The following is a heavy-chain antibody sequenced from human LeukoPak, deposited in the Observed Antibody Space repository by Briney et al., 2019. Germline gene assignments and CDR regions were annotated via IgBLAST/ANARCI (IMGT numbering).Heavy chain of an antibody. CDR3: ARNYYGSGSYLSFDY. D-gene: IGHD3-10*01. Sequence: GASVKVSCKASGYTFTGYYMHWVRQAPGQGLEWMGWINPNSGGTNYAQKFRGWVTMTRDTSISTAYMELSRLRSDDTAVYYCARNYYGSGSYLSFDYWGQGTLVTVSS. J-gene: IGHJ4*02. V-gene: IGHV1-2*04. CDR1: GYTFTGYY. CDR2: INPNSGGT.